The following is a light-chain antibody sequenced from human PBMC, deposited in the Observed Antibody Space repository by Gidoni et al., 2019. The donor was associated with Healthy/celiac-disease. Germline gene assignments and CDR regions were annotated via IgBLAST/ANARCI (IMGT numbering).Light chain of an antibody. CDR1: QSISSY. Sequence: DIQMTQSPSSLSASVGDRVTITCRASQSISSYLNWYQQKPGKAPKLLIYAASSLQSGVPSRFSGSGSGTDFTLTISSLQPEDFETYDCQQSYSTPRTFGQGNKVEIK. V-gene: IGKV1-39*01. CDR2: AAS. J-gene: IGKJ1*01. CDR3: QQSYSTPRT.